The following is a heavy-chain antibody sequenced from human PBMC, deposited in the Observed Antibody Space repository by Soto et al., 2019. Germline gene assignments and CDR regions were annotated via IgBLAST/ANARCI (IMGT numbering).Heavy chain of an antibody. CDR3: VRDSGAKLSSS. CDR1: GGTFSSYR. D-gene: IGHD6-13*01. V-gene: IGHV1-69*13. Sequence: GASVKVSCKASGGTFSSYRINWVRQAPGQGLEWVGGIVPIYRTADYAQKFQGRVTITADESARTCYMELRSLKSQDTAVYYCVRDSGAKLSSSWGQGTLVTVSS. J-gene: IGHJ4*02. CDR2: IVPIYRTA.